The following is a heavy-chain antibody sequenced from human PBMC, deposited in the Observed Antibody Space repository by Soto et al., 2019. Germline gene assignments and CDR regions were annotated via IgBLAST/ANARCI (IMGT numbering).Heavy chain of an antibody. V-gene: IGHV5-51*01. Sequence: GESLKISCQGSGYNFAAYWIAWVRQRPGKGLEWMGLIYPGESDTKNSPYFEAQVTMSVDRSINTAYLKLNSLKASDTAFYYCARVTVGSHYYYYGMDVWGQGTTVTVSS. CDR3: ARVTVGSHYYYYGMDV. CDR2: IYPGESDT. D-gene: IGHD4-4*01. J-gene: IGHJ6*02. CDR1: GYNFAAYW.